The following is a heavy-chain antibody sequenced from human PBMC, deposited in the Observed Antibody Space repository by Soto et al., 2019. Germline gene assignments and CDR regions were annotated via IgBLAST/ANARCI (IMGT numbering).Heavy chain of an antibody. CDR3: TAFNILTGSHFDS. J-gene: IGHJ4*02. CDR2: IKTKANIGTR. D-gene: IGHD3-9*01. V-gene: IGHV3-15*01. CDR1: GFPFSDTW. Sequence: PGGSLRLSCAASGFPFSDTWMSWVRQAPGKGLEWVARIKTKANIGTRDYAAPVKGRFSISRDDAKNTLYLQMNSLKTEDTAVYFCTAFNILTGSHFDSWSKGALVTVSS.